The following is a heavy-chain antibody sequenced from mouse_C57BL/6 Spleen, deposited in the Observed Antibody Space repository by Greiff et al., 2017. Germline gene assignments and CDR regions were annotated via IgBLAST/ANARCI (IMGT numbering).Heavy chain of an antibody. CDR2: IYPGSGST. Sequence: QVQLQQPGAELVKPGASVKMSCKASGYTFTSYWITWVKQRPGQGLEWIGDIYPGSGSTNYNEKFKSKATLTVDTSSSTAYMQLSSLTSEDSAVYYCARDDYGTLYFDYWGQGTTLTVSS. D-gene: IGHD1-1*01. J-gene: IGHJ2*01. CDR3: ARDDYGTLYFDY. V-gene: IGHV1-55*01. CDR1: GYTFTSYW.